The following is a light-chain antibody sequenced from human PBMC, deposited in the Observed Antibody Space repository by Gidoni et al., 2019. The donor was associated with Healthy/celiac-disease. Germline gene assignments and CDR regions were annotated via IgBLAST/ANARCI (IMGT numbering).Light chain of an antibody. J-gene: IGLJ3*02. CDR3: SAYTSGSTLV. CDR1: SRDVGGYTY. CDR2: EVS. Sequence: QSTLTQPASVSGSPGQSITTGCTRTSRDVGGYTYVSWYQQHPGKAPKLMIYEVSNRPSGVSNRFSGSKSGNTASLTISGLQAEDEADYYCSAYTSGSTLVFGGGTKLTVL. V-gene: IGLV2-14*01.